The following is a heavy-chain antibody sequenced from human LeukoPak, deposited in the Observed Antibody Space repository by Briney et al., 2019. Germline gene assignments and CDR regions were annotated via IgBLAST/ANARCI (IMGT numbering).Heavy chain of an antibody. CDR2: ISRDSAII. D-gene: IGHD3-16*01. CDR1: GYTFSSHS. Sequence: GGSLRLSCAASGYTFSSHSMNWVRQAPGKGLEWVSYISRDSAIIYYADSVKGRFTISRDSAKNSLYLQMDSLRAEDTAVYYCARVIGSYGDSAYWGQGTLVTVSS. CDR3: ARVIGSYGDSAY. V-gene: IGHV3-48*04. J-gene: IGHJ4*02.